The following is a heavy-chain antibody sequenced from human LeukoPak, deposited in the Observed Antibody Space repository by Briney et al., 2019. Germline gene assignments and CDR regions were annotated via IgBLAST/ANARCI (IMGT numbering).Heavy chain of an antibody. D-gene: IGHD6-6*01. CDR2: IIPILGIA. CDR3: ARVARSRYSSSVPFCDY. Sequence: EASVKVSCKASGGTFSSYAISWVRQAPGQGLEWMGRIIPILGIANYAQKFQGRVTITADKSTSTAYMELSSLRSEDTAVYYCARVARSRYSSSVPFCDYWGQGTQVTVSS. V-gene: IGHV1-69*04. J-gene: IGHJ4*02. CDR1: GGTFSSYA.